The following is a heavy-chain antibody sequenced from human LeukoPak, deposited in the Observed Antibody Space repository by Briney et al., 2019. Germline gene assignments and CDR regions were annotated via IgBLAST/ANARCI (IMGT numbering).Heavy chain of an antibody. CDR3: ARGGWDRERLIYFDF. D-gene: IGHD1-26*01. J-gene: IGHJ4*02. CDR2: IIPSFGRA. Sequence: SVKVSCKGSGCTFSSYAISWVRQAPGQGLEWMGVIIPSFGRANYAQKFQGRVTITADKSTSTAYMELNSLRSEDTAVYYCARGGWDRERLIYFDFWGQGTLVTVSS. V-gene: IGHV1-69*06. CDR1: GCTFSSYA.